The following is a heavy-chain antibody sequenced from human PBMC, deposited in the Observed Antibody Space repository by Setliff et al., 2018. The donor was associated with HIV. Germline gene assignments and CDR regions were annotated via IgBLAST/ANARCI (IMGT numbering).Heavy chain of an antibody. J-gene: IGHJ6*03. Sequence: PSETLSLTCTVSGGPISSGGYYWSWIRQSPGQGLEWIGYIFYTESTNYTPSIKSTTYNPSLKRRVTVSLATSQNQFSLYLSSVTAADTAVYSWARSRPRSMDFYMDVWGKGTTVTVSS. V-gene: IGHV4-61*08. CDR2: IFYTEST. CDR1: GGPISSGGYY. D-gene: IGHD2-8*01. CDR3: ARSRPRSMDFYMDV.